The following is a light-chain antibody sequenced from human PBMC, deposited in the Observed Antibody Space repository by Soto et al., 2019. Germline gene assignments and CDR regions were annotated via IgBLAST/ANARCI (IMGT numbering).Light chain of an antibody. CDR2: DVS. V-gene: IGLV2-11*01. J-gene: IGLJ2*01. CDR1: SSDVGGYNY. CDR3: CSYAGSYTVV. Sequence: QSALTQPRSMSGSPGQSVTISCTGTSSDVGGYNYVSWYQQHPGKAPKLMIYDVSERPSGVPDRFSGSKSGNTASLTISGLQTEDEADYYCCSYAGSYTVVFGGGTKVTVL.